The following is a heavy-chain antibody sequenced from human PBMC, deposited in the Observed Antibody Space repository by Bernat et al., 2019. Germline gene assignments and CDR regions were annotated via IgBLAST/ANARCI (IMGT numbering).Heavy chain of an antibody. D-gene: IGHD3-3*01. CDR1: GFTFSSYA. CDR3: ARDGSGYDFWSGYYPYGGAYFDY. V-gene: IGHV3-30-3*01. J-gene: IGHJ4*02. Sequence: QVQLVESGGGVVQPGRSLRLSCAASGFTFSSYAMHWVRQAPGKGLEWVAVISYDGSNKYYADSVKGRFTISRDNSKNTLYLQMNSLRTEDAAVYYCARDGSGYDFWSGYYPYGGAYFDYWGQGTLVTVSS. CDR2: ISYDGSNK.